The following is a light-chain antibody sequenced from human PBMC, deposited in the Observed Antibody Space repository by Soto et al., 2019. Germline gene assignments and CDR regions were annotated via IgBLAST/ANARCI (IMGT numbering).Light chain of an antibody. CDR2: WSS. CDR1: QYVLFSSNNKNA. V-gene: IGKV4-1*01. Sequence: DIVMTQSPESLAVSLGERATINCKSSQYVLFSSNNKNALAWYQHKPGQPPQLLIYWSSTRASGVADRFSGSGAVTDFTIPIRCRQAEDVAVYYCLLYYSVPILGAGTKAQLK. CDR3: LLYYSVPI. J-gene: IGKJ4*01.